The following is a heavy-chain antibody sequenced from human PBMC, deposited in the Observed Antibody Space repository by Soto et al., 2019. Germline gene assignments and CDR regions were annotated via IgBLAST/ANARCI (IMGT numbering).Heavy chain of an antibody. CDR1: GGSISSSSYY. D-gene: IGHD3-16*01. V-gene: IGHV4-39*01. Sequence: SETLSLTCTVSGGSISSSSYYWGWIRQPPGKGLEWIGSIYYSGSTYYNPSLKSRVTISVDTSKNQFSLKLSSVTAADTAVYYCASNRRGGYYYYYYMDVWGKGTTVTVSS. J-gene: IGHJ6*03. CDR2: IYYSGST. CDR3: ASNRRGGYYYYYYMDV.